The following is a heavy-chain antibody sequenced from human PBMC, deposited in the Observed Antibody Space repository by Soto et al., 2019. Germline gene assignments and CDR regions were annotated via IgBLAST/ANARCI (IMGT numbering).Heavy chain of an antibody. D-gene: IGHD3-10*01. J-gene: IGHJ4*02. CDR2: IYWDDDK. CDR1: GFSLSTSGVG. Sequence: QITLKESGPPLVKPTQTLTLTCTFSGFSLSTSGVGVGWIRQPPGKALEWLALIYWDDDKRYSPSLKSRLTITNDTSHHQVVLTLTNMYPVDTSTYYSAHTRRRGTGSGRTFDSCGQGTLVTVSS. CDR3: AHTRRRGTGSGRTFDS. V-gene: IGHV2-5*02.